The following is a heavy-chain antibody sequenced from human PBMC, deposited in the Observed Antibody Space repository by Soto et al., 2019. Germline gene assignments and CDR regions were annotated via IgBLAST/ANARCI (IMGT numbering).Heavy chain of an antibody. CDR2: ISGSDDST. V-gene: IGHV3-23*01. Sequence: EVQLLESGGGLVQPGESLRLSCAASGFTFSSYAMSWVRQAPGKGLEWVSVISGSDDSTYYADSVKGRFTISRDNSKITMYLRMKGVRAEDRAVYYCAKRSSSSTFDYWGQGTLVTVSS. J-gene: IGHJ4*02. D-gene: IGHD6-6*01. CDR1: GFTFSSYA. CDR3: AKRSSSSTFDY.